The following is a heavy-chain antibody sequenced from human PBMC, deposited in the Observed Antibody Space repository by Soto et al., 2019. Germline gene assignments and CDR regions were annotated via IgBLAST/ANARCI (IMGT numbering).Heavy chain of an antibody. CDR3: ATSLHPNDAFDI. Sequence: GASVKVSCKVSGYTLTELSMHWVRQAPGKGLEWMGGFGPEDGETIYAQKFQGRVTMTEDTSTDTAYMELSSLRSEDTAVYYCATSLHPNDAFDIWGQGTMVTVSS. CDR2: FGPEDGET. D-gene: IGHD2-15*01. CDR1: GYTLTELS. J-gene: IGHJ3*02. V-gene: IGHV1-24*01.